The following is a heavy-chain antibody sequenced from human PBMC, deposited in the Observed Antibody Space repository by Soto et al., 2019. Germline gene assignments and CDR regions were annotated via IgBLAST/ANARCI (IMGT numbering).Heavy chain of an antibody. Sequence: PSETLSLTCTVSGGSISSSSYYWGWIRQPPGKGLEWIGSIYYSGSTYYNPSLKSRVTISVDTSKNQFSLKLSSVTAADTAVYYCARLQSSSGWNFFDYWGQGTLVTVSS. J-gene: IGHJ4*02. CDR1: GGSISSSSYY. CDR2: IYYSGST. CDR3: ARLQSSSGWNFFDY. V-gene: IGHV4-39*01. D-gene: IGHD6-19*01.